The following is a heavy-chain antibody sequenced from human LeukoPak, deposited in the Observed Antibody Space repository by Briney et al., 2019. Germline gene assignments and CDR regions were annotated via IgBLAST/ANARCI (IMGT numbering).Heavy chain of an antibody. CDR1: GYTFNDFY. J-gene: IGHJ4*02. Sequence: ASVTVSCKASGYTFNDFYVYWVRQAPGPGLEWMGWINPKIADTIYAQSVRGRVSMTRDTSITTAYLELSSLRSDDTAVYYCARSLPYDNRNPHIDQWGQGPLITVSS. D-gene: IGHD1-1*01. CDR3: ARSLPYDNRNPHIDQ. CDR2: INPKIADT. V-gene: IGHV1-2*02.